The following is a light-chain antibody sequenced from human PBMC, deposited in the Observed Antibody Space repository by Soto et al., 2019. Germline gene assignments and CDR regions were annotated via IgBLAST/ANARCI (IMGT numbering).Light chain of an antibody. CDR3: NSYKSRSTYV. Sequence: QSVLTQPASVSGSPGQSITISCTGSSSDVGGYNYVSWYQHHPGKAPKLMIYEVSNRPSGVSNRFSGSKSGNTASLTISGLQDEEEAAYYCNSYKSRSTYVFGTGTKVTV. V-gene: IGLV2-14*01. CDR2: EVS. J-gene: IGLJ1*01. CDR1: SSDVGGYNY.